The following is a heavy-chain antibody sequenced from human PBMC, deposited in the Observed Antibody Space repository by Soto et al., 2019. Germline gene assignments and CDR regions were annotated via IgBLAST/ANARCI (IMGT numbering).Heavy chain of an antibody. CDR2: ISYDGSNK. J-gene: IGHJ4*02. Sequence: QVQLVESGGGVVQPGRSLRLSCAASGFTFSSYGMHWVRQAPGKGLEWVAVISYDGSNKYYADSVKGRFTISRDNSKNTLYLQINSLRAEDTAVYYCANPNSGYDLAFDYWGQGTLVTVSS. D-gene: IGHD5-12*01. CDR1: GFTFSSYG. V-gene: IGHV3-30*18. CDR3: ANPNSGYDLAFDY.